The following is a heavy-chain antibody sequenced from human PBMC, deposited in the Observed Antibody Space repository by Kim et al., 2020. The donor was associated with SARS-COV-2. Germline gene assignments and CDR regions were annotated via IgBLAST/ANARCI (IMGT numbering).Heavy chain of an antibody. CDR2: KI. V-gene: IGHV1-18*01. Sequence: KIYYAQKVQGRVTMTTDTSTSTAYMELRSLRSDDTAIYYCARVGVGYNWFDPWGQGTLVTVSS. J-gene: IGHJ5*02. CDR3: ARVGVGYNWFDP. D-gene: IGHD3-16*01.